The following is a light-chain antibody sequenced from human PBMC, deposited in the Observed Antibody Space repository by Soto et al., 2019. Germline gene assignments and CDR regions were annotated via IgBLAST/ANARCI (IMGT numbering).Light chain of an antibody. J-gene: IGKJ1*01. CDR2: DVS. CDR1: QNIYTY. V-gene: IGKV3-11*01. CDR3: QQRSNWPPWT. Sequence: EIVLTQYPDTLSLSPVVRSTLSLMASQNIYTYLAWYQQKHGQAPRLLIYDVSNRAPGIPARFSGSGSGTDFTLTISRLEPEDFAVYYCQQRSNWPPWTFGQGTKVDNK.